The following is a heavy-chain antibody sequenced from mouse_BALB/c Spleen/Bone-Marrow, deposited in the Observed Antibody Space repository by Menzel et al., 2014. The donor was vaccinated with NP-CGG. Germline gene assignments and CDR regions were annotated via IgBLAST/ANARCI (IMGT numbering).Heavy chain of an antibody. CDR2: IDPANGNT. J-gene: IGHJ2*01. V-gene: IGHV14-3*02. D-gene: IGHD2-4*01. CDR3: ALYYDYDVDY. Sequence: VQLQQSGAELVKPGASVKLSCTASGFNIKDTYMHWVKQRPEQGLEWIGRIDPANGNTKYDPKFQGKATITADTSSNTAYLQLSSLTSEDTAVYYCALYYDYDVDYWGQGTTLTGSS. CDR1: GFNIKDTY.